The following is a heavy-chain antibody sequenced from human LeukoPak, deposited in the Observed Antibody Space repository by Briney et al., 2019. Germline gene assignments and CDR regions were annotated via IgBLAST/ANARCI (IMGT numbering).Heavy chain of an antibody. Sequence: PSETLSLTCTVSGDSISSSSYYWGWIRQPPGKGLEWIRSIYYRGSTYYNPSLKSRVTISVDTSKNQFSLKLSSVTAADTAVYYCARDSAVSYYGMDVWGQGTTVTVSS. CDR1: GDSISSSSYY. J-gene: IGHJ6*02. D-gene: IGHD2-8*01. CDR3: ARDSAVSYYGMDV. CDR2: IYYRGST. V-gene: IGHV4-39*07.